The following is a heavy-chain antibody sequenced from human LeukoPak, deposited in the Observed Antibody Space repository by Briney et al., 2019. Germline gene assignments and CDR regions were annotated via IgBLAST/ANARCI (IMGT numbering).Heavy chain of an antibody. V-gene: IGHV3-21*01. CDR3: GRAFPPLRTSSAGDL. D-gene: IGHD3-16*01. CDR1: GFTFSDYD. Sequence: PGGSLTLSCSASGFTFSDYDMNWVRQPPGKGLEWVSSISYLSSHVYYGDSVKGRFSISRDNDKNSLYLQMNSLGDEDTAIYYCGRAFPPLRTSSAGDLWGQGILVTVSS. J-gene: IGHJ4*02. CDR2: ISYLSSHV.